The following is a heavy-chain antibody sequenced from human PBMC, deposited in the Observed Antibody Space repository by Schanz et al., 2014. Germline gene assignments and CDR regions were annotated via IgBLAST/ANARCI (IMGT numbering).Heavy chain of an antibody. Sequence: EVQLVESGGGLVKPGGSLRLSCAASGFTFSYYNMNWVRQAPGKGLEWVSSISNGGGYIYYADSVKGRFTISRDNAKSTLFLQMDSLRPEDTAIYYCAKEWSPSFWGQGTLVTVSS. CDR2: ISNGGGYI. CDR1: GFTFSYYN. V-gene: IGHV3-21*01. D-gene: IGHD1-26*01. J-gene: IGHJ4*02. CDR3: AKEWSPSF.